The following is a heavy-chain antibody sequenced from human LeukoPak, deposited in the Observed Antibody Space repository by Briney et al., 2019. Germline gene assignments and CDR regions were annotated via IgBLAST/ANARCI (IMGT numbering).Heavy chain of an antibody. V-gene: IGHV4-38-2*01. Sequence: PSETLSLTRAVSGYSISSGYYWGWIRQPPGKGLEWIGSIYHSGSTYYNPSLKSRVTISVDTSKNQFSLKLSSVTAADTAVYYCARLNDFWEDYWGQGTLVTVSS. CDR3: ARLNDFWEDY. J-gene: IGHJ4*02. CDR1: GYSISSGYY. CDR2: IYHSGST. D-gene: IGHD3-3*01.